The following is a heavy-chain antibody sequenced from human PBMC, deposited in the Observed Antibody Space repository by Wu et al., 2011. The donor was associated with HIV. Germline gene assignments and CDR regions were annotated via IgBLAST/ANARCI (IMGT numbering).Heavy chain of an antibody. J-gene: IGHJ4*02. CDR2: IYPGDYDT. D-gene: IGHD3-10*01. V-gene: IGHV5-51*03. CDR3: VRGVAADFEY. Sequence: VQLVQSGAEGKKPGESLKISCKASGYTFTSDWIGWVRQMPGKGLEWMGIIYPGDYDTRYNPSLQGQVTISVDKSLSTAYLPVEQPEGLGHRHVFCVRGVAADFEYWGQGTLVTVAS. CDR1: GYTFTSDW.